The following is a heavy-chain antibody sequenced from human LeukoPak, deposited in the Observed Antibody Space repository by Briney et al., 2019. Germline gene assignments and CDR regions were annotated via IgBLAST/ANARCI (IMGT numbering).Heavy chain of an antibody. CDR3: ARDMAVAGEPDY. J-gene: IGHJ4*02. CDR2: ISAFNGNT. Sequence: GASVKVSCKASGYTFTSYGISWVRQAPGQGLEWMGWISAFNGNTNYAQNLQGRVTMTTDTSTTTAYMELRSLRSDDTAVYYCARDMAVAGEPDYWGQGTLVTVSS. V-gene: IGHV1-18*01. D-gene: IGHD6-19*01. CDR1: GYTFTSYG.